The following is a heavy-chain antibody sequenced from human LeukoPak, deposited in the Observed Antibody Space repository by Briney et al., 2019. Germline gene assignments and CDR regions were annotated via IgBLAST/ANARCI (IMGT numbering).Heavy chain of an antibody. Sequence: SETLSLTCIVSGYSISSGYYWGWIRQPPGKGLEWIGNIHHSGSTYYNPSLKSRVTISVDTSKNQFSLKLSSVTAADTAVYYCASSGGQWLVLDYWGQGTLVTVSS. CDR1: GYSISSGYY. V-gene: IGHV4-38-2*02. CDR2: IHHSGST. CDR3: ASSGGQWLVLDY. J-gene: IGHJ4*02. D-gene: IGHD6-19*01.